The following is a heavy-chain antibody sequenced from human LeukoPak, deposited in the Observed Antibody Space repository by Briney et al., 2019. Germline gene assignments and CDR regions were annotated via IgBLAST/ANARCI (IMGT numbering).Heavy chain of an antibody. CDR2: INPNSGDT. CDR3: ATVPDYGGKDFDY. J-gene: IGHJ4*02. Sequence: GASVKVSCKASGYTFTGYYMHWVRQAPGQGLEWMGWINPNSGDTNYAQKFQGRVTMTRDTSISTAYMEQSRLRSDDTAVYYCATVPDYGGKDFDYWGQGTLVTVSS. V-gene: IGHV1-2*02. CDR1: GYTFTGYY. D-gene: IGHD4-23*01.